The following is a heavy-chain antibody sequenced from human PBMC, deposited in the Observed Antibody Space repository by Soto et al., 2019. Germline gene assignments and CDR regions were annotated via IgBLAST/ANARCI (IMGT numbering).Heavy chain of an antibody. Sequence: GGSLRLSCAASGFTFSSYAMSWVRQAPGKGLEWVSAISGSGGSTYYADSVKGRFTISRDNSKNTLYLQMNSLRAEDTAVYYCAKGVEDYYDSSGYYFGYWGQGTLVTVSS. J-gene: IGHJ4*02. V-gene: IGHV3-23*01. CDR3: AKGVEDYYDSSGYYFGY. CDR2: ISGSGGST. D-gene: IGHD3-22*01. CDR1: GFTFSSYA.